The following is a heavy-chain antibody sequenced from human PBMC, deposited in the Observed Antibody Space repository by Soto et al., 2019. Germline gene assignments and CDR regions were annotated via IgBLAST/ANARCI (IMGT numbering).Heavy chain of an antibody. Sequence: SETLSLTCTVSGGSISSYYWSWIRQPPGKGLEWIGYIYYNGSTNYNPSHKSRVTISVDTSKNQFSLKLSSVTAADMAVYYCARDSGIAFGYYYGMDVWGQGATVTV. CDR2: IYYNGST. J-gene: IGHJ6*02. V-gene: IGHV4-59*01. CDR3: ARDSGIAFGYYYGMDV. D-gene: IGHD6-13*01. CDR1: GGSISSYY.